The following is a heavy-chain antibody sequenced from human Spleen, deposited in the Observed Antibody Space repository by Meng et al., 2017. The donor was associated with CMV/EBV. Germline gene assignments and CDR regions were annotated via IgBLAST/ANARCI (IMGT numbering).Heavy chain of an antibody. D-gene: IGHD6-19*01. J-gene: IGHJ4*02. Sequence: VSGGSFSPSAWSWIRQSPGTGLEWIGKINHGASTFYNPSLKSRVTISLDMSKNQFSLGLTSMTAADTAVYYCARDSSGWYDGYFDSWGQGTLVTVSS. V-gene: IGHV4-34*01. CDR1: GGSFSPSA. CDR2: INHGAST. CDR3: ARDSSGWYDGYFDS.